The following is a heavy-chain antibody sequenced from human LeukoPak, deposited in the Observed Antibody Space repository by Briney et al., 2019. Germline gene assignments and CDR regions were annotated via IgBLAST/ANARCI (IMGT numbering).Heavy chain of an antibody. CDR1: GFTFSSYS. D-gene: IGHD1-7*01. CDR3: ATQLELRIFDY. V-gene: IGHV3-48*01. J-gene: IGHJ4*02. CDR2: ISSSSSTI. Sequence: GGSLRLSCAASGFTFSSYSMNWVRQAPGKGLEWVSYISSSSSTIYYADSVKGRFTISRDNAKNSLYLQMNSLRAEDTAVYYCATQLELRIFDYWGQGTLVTVSS.